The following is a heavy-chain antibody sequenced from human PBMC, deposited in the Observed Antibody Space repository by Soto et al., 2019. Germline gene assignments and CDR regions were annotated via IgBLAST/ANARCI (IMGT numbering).Heavy chain of an antibody. D-gene: IGHD6-19*01. J-gene: IGHJ4*02. Sequence: SETLSLTCTVSGGSISSYYWSWIRQPPGKGLEWIGYIYYSGSTNYNPSLKSRVTISVDTSKNQFSLKPSSVTAADTAVYYCARTYSSGWYDSHYFDYWGQGTLVTVS. CDR3: ARTYSSGWYDSHYFDY. CDR1: GGSISSYY. CDR2: IYYSGST. V-gene: IGHV4-59*01.